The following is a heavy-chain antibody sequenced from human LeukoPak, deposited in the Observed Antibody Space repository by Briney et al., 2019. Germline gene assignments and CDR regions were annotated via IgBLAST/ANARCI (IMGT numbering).Heavy chain of an antibody. Sequence: GGSLRLSCAASGFTFSSYAMSWVRQAPGKGLEWVSAISGSGGSTYYADSVKGRFTISRDNSKNTLNLQMNSLRAEDTAVYYCAKKHDYGDFYWYFDLWGRGTLVTVSP. CDR2: ISGSGGST. V-gene: IGHV3-23*01. J-gene: IGHJ2*01. D-gene: IGHD4-17*01. CDR1: GFTFSSYA. CDR3: AKKHDYGDFYWYFDL.